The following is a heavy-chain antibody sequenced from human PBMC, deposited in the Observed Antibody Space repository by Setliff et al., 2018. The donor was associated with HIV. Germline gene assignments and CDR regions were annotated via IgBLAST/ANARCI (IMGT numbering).Heavy chain of an antibody. J-gene: IGHJ6*02. Sequence: GGSLRLSCAASGFTFNNYAMSWVRQAPGKGLEWVSALSTSGDSTYYADSVKGRFTISRDSSKNTLSLQMSSLRAEDTALYYCATGGMAAAGPGGGHGLDVWGQGTTVTVSS. CDR1: GFTFNNYA. V-gene: IGHV3-23*01. D-gene: IGHD6-13*01. CDR2: LSTSGDST. CDR3: ATGGMAAAGPGGGHGLDV.